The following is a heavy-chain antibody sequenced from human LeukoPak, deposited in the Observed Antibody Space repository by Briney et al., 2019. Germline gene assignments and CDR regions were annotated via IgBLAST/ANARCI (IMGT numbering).Heavy chain of an antibody. CDR2: ISSSGSTI. V-gene: IGHV3-11*01. D-gene: IGHD3/OR15-3a*01. Sequence: GGSLRLSCAASGFTFSDYYMSWIRQAPGKGLEWVSYISSSGSTIYYADSGKGRFTISRDNAKNSLYLQMNSLRAEDTAVYYCARNAGLDSPYYGMDVWGQGTTVTVSS. CDR3: ARNAGLDSPYYGMDV. CDR1: GFTFSDYY. J-gene: IGHJ6*02.